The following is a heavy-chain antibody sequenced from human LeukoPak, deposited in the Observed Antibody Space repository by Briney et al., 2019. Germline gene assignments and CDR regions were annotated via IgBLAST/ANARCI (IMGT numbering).Heavy chain of an antibody. CDR3: ARGRPGYYYDSSGPDTDSYY. CDR2: IIPIFGTA. D-gene: IGHD3-22*01. CDR1: GGTFSSYA. J-gene: IGHJ4*02. Sequence: SVKVSCKASGGTFSSYAISWVRQAPGQGLEWMGGIIPIFGTANYAQKFQGRVTITADESTSTAYMELSSLRSEDTAVYYCARGRPGYYYDSSGPDTDSYYWGQGTLVTVSS. V-gene: IGHV1-69*13.